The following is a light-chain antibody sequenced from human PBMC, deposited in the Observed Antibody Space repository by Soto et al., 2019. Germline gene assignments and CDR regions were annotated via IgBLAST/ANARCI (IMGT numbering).Light chain of an antibody. J-gene: IGKJ5*01. CDR1: QSISTW. CDR2: KAS. Sequence: DIQMTQSPSTLSTSVGDRVTITCRASQSISTWLAWYQQKPGKAPKLLIYKASSLESGVPSRFSGSGSGTEFTLTISSLQPEDFATYCCQQLNSYPITFGQGTRLEIK. V-gene: IGKV1-5*03. CDR3: QQLNSYPIT.